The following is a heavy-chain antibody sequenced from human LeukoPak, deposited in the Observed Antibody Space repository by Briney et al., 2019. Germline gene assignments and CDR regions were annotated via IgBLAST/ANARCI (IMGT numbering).Heavy chain of an antibody. V-gene: IGHV3-33*01. CDR1: GSTLSDYG. J-gene: IGHJ3*02. D-gene: IGHD3-10*01. CDR3: ARDILPSGSRAFDI. CDR2: ISSDGSIK. Sequence: GRSLRLSCAVSGSTLSDYGIHWVRQAPGRGLEWVTIISSDGSIKYADSVKGRFTVSRDSSKNTVYLQMNSLRAEDTAVYYCARDILPSGSRAFDIWGQGTMVTVSS.